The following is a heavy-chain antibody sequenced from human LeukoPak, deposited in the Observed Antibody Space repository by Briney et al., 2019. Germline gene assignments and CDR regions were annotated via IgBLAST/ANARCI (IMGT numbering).Heavy chain of an antibody. CDR1: GGSISNSY. V-gene: IGHV4-59*01. D-gene: IGHD1-1*01. Sequence: SETLSLTCTVSGGSISNSYWNWIRQSPGKGLEWIGYINYSGSTNYNPSLKSRVTISVDTSKKQFSLKLSSVTAADTAVYFCARDPLSTNDFDIWGQGKMVTVSS. CDR2: INYSGST. J-gene: IGHJ3*02. CDR3: ARDPLSTNDFDI.